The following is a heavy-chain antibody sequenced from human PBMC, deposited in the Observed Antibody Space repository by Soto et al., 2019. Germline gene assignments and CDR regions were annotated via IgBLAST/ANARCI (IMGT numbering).Heavy chain of an antibody. J-gene: IGHJ4*02. Sequence: EVQLLESGGGLVQPGGSLRLSCAASGFTFSSYAMSWVRQAPGKGLEWVSEIGNSGGSTYYADSVKGRFTISRSNSKNTLYLQMNSLRVADTAVYYCARGPMIVVPPHFYYWGQVTLVTVSS. CDR3: ARGPMIVVPPHFYY. CDR2: IGNSGGST. CDR1: GFTFSSYA. D-gene: IGHD3-22*01. V-gene: IGHV3-23*01.